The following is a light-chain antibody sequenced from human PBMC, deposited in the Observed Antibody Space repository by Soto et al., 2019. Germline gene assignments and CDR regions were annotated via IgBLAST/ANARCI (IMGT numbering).Light chain of an antibody. J-gene: IGLJ2*01. CDR2: DVS. CDR1: SSDVGGYNY. Sequence: QSALTQPASVSGSPGQSIAISCTGSSSDVGGYNYVSWYQQHPGKAPKLMIYDVSYRPSGVSDRFSGSKSGNTASLTISGLQPEDEAEYYCSSYTSSSTVLFGGGTKLTVL. V-gene: IGLV2-14*01. CDR3: SSYTSSSTVL.